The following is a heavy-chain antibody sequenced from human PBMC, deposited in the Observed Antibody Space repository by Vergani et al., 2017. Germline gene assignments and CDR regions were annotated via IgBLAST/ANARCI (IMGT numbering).Heavy chain of an antibody. Sequence: QVKLQESGPGLVKPSETLSLTCTVSGASISSGVYYWNWIRQHPGKGLEWIGYIYSTGSTHHNPSLRRRINMSGDTSKNQFSLKLNSVTAADTAVYYCGRVADFYGLGSRLLDLWGQGILVTVSS. J-gene: IGHJ5*02. V-gene: IGHV4-30-4*02. CDR2: IYSTGST. CDR1: GASISSGVYY. CDR3: GRVADFYGLGSRLLDL. D-gene: IGHD3-10*01.